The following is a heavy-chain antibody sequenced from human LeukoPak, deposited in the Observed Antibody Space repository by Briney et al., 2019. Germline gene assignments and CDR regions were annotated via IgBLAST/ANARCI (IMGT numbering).Heavy chain of an antibody. V-gene: IGHV4-34*01. CDR1: GGSFSGYY. J-gene: IGHJ4*02. Sequence: SETLSLTCAVYGGSFSGYYWSWIRQPPGKGLEWIGEINHSGSTNYNPSLKSRVTISVDTSKNQFSLKLSSVTAADTAVYHCARGRVGATWGGYFDYWGQGTLVTVSS. CDR3: ARGRVGATWGGYFDY. CDR2: INHSGST. D-gene: IGHD1-26*01.